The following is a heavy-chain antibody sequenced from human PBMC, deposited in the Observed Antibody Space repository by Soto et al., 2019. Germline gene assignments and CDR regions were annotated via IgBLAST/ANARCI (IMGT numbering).Heavy chain of an antibody. Sequence: QLQLQESGPGLVKPSETLSLTCSVSGGSISSSSYYWGWIRRPPGKGLEWIGSIYYSGSIYYNPSLKSRVTLSVDTSKNQFSLKLSSVTAAETAVYYCARQSSGWYNWFDPWGQGTLVTVSS. J-gene: IGHJ5*02. CDR2: IYYSGSI. V-gene: IGHV4-39*01. CDR1: GGSISSSSYY. CDR3: ARQSSGWYNWFDP. D-gene: IGHD6-19*01.